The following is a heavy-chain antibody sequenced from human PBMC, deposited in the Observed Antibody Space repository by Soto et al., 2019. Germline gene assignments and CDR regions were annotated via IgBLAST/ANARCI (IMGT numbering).Heavy chain of an antibody. CDR1: GFTFSRFG. CDR2: VSDTGGDT. D-gene: IGHD6-6*01. V-gene: IGHV3-23*01. CDR3: AKRVEYSSSTHYFDS. Sequence: EVQLLASGGGLVQPGGSLRLACAASGFTFSRFGMSWVRQAPGKGLEWVSSVSDTGGDTYYAASVKGRFTISRDNSKNTLYLQVNSLRAEDTAVYYCAKRVEYSSSTHYFDSWGQGTLVIVSS. J-gene: IGHJ4*02.